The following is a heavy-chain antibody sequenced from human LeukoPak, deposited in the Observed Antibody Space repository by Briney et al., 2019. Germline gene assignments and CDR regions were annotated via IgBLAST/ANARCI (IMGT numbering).Heavy chain of an antibody. J-gene: IGHJ3*02. D-gene: IGHD2-21*02. Sequence: PGGSLRLSCAASGFTFDDYAMHWVRQAPGKGLEWGSGISWNSGSIGYADSVKGRFTISRDNAKNSLYLQMNSLRAEDTALYYCAKVAVTDPDAFDMGGQGTMDTVSS. V-gene: IGHV3-9*01. CDR2: ISWNSGSI. CDR3: AKVAVTDPDAFDM. CDR1: GFTFDDYA.